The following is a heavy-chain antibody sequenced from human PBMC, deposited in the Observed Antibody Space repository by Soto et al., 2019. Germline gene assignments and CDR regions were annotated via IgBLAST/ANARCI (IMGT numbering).Heavy chain of an antibody. CDR1: GYTFTSYG. J-gene: IGHJ4*02. D-gene: IGHD3-10*01. CDR2: ISAYNGNT. Sequence: ASVKVSCKASGYTFTSYGISWVRQAPGQGLEWMGWISAYNGNTNYAQKLQGRVTMTTDTSTSTAYMELSSLKSEDTAVYYCATTISLIRRVVTWPVDFWGQGTLVTVSS. CDR3: ATTISLIRRVVTWPVDF. V-gene: IGHV1-18*01.